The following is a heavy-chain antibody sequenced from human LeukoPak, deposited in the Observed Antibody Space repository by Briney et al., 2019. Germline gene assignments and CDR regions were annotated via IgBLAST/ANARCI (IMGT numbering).Heavy chain of an antibody. D-gene: IGHD3-22*01. Sequence: SETLSLTCTVSGGSISSYYWSWIRQPPGKGLEWIGYIYYSGSTNYNPSLKSRVTISVDTSKNQFSLKLSSVTAADTAVYYCARDKGYYDSSGYYLYYFDYWGQGTLVTVSS. CDR3: ARDKGYYDSSGYYLYYFDY. CDR1: GGSISSYY. V-gene: IGHV4-59*01. CDR2: IYYSGST. J-gene: IGHJ4*02.